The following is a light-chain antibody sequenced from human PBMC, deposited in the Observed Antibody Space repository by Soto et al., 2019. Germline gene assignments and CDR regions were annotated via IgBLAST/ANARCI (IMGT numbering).Light chain of an antibody. Sequence: EIVMTQSPATLSVSPGERATLSCRASQSVSSNLAWYQQKPGQAPRLLIYGASTRATGIPARFSGSGSGTEFTLTISSPQSEDFAVYYRQQYNNWAPLTFGGGTQVEIK. CDR2: GAS. CDR1: QSVSSN. V-gene: IGKV3-15*01. CDR3: QQYNNWAPLT. J-gene: IGKJ4*01.